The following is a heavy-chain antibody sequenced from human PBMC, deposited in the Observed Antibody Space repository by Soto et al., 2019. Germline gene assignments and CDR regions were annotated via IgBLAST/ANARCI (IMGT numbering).Heavy chain of an antibody. CDR1: GGSISSYY. J-gene: IGHJ5*02. CDR2: IYTSGST. Sequence: SETLSLTCTVSGGSISSYYWSWIRQPAGKGPEWIGRIYTSGSTNYNPSLKSRVTMSVDTSKNQFSLKLSSVTAADTAVYYCARGAYCSGGSCYGGWFDPWGQGTLVTVSS. D-gene: IGHD2-15*01. V-gene: IGHV4-4*07. CDR3: ARGAYCSGGSCYGGWFDP.